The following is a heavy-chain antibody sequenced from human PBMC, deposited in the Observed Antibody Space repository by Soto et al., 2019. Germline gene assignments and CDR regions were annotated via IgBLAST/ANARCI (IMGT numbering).Heavy chain of an antibody. CDR1: GESFSGYY. V-gene: IGHV4-34*01. Sequence: LSLTFAIYGESFSGYYWTWVRQPPGKELEWIGEINHSGNTNYNPSLKSRVTISVDTSKNQFSLKLSSVTAADTAVYYLASGAGVYYSIVLLDNGTTGNGS. CDR3: ASGAGVYYSIVL. D-gene: IGHD3-10*01. J-gene: IGHJ6*03. CDR2: INHSGNT.